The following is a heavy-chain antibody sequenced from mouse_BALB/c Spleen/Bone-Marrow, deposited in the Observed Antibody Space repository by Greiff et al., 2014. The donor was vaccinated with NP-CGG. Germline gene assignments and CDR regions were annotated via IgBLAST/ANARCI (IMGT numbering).Heavy chain of an antibody. CDR2: ISPGTGNT. V-gene: IGHV1-9*01. CDR1: GYAFSTYW. Sequence: LVESGTELMKPGASVKISCKATGYAFSTYWIQWIKQRPGHGLDWIGEISPGTGNTNNSEKFRGKATFTADASSNTAYMQLSSLTSEDSAVYFCAIIGYQAWFTYWGQGTLVTVSP. J-gene: IGHJ3*01. D-gene: IGHD2-2*01. CDR3: AIIGYQAWFTY.